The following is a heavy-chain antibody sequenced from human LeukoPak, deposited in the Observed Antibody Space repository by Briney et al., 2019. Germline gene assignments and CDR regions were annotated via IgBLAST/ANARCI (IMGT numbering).Heavy chain of an antibody. V-gene: IGHV4-30-2*01. D-gene: IGHD4-17*01. CDR1: GGSISSGGYS. CDR2: IYHSGST. J-gene: IGHJ6*02. CDR3: ARFSYGDYYYGMDV. Sequence: PSQTLSLTCTVSGGSISSGGYSWSWIRQPPGKGLEWIGYIYHSGSTYYNPSLKSRVTISVDRSKNQFSLKLSSVTAADTAVYYCARFSYGDYYYGMDVWGQGTTVTVSS.